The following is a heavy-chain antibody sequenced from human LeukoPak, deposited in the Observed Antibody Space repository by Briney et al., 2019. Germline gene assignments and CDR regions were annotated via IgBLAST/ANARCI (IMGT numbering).Heavy chain of an antibody. CDR1: GYTFTSYG. D-gene: IGHD3-10*01. V-gene: IGHV1-18*01. CDR2: ISAYNGNT. CDR3: ARVGVRPNYYGSSRDYYYYYMDV. J-gene: IGHJ6*03. Sequence: ASVKVSCKASGYTFTSYGISWVRQAPGQGLEWMGWISAYNGNTNYAQKLQGRVTMTTDTSTSTAYMELRSLRSDDTAVYYCARVGVRPNYYGSSRDYYYYYMDVWGKGTTVTVSS.